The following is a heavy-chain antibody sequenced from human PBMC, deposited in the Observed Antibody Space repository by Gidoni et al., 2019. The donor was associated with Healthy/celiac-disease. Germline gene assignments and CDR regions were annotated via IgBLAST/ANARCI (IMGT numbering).Heavy chain of an antibody. CDR3: AKDLVDGQQLPPLGFDY. J-gene: IGHJ4*02. V-gene: IGHV3-23*01. CDR1: GFTFSSYA. D-gene: IGHD6-13*01. Sequence: EVQLLESGGGLVQPGGSLRLSCAASGFTFSSYAMSWGRQAPGKGLEWVSAISGSGGSTYYADSVKGRFTISRDNSKNTLYLQMNSLRAEDTAVYYCAKDLVDGQQLPPLGFDYWGQGTLVTVSS. CDR2: ISGSGGST.